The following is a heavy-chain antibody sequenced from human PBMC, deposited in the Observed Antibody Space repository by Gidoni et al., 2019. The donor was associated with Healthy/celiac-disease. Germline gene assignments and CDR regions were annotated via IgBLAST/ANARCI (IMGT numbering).Heavy chain of an antibody. CDR2: ISSSSSTI. V-gene: IGHV3-48*02. CDR1: GFTFSSYS. J-gene: IGHJ4*02. D-gene: IGHD2-21*02. CDR3: ARGPGAYCGGDCYSWYFDY. Sequence: EVQLVESGGGLVQPGGSLRLSCAASGFTFSSYSMSWVRQAPGKGLEWVSYISSSSSTIYYADSVKGRFTISRDNAKNSLYLQMNSLRDEDTAVFYCARGPGAYCGGDCYSWYFDYWGQGTLVTVSS.